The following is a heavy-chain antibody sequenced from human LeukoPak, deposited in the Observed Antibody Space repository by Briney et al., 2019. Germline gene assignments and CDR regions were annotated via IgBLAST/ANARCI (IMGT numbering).Heavy chain of an antibody. CDR2: ISSCSSYI. CDR1: GFTFSSYS. CDR3: AKLAKYFYGSETYYFFEH. Sequence: GGSLRLFCAASGFTFSSYSMNWVRQAPGKGLEWVSSISSCSSYIYYADSVKGRFTISRDNAKNSLYLQMNSLRVEDTAVYYCAKLAKYFYGSETYYFFEHWGQGTPVTAS. J-gene: IGHJ4*02. D-gene: IGHD3-10*01. V-gene: IGHV3-21*01.